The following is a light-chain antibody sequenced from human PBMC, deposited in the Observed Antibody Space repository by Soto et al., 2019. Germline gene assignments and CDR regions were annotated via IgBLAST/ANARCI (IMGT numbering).Light chain of an antibody. V-gene: IGKV3-20*01. CDR3: QQYGRLPLS. CDR2: AAY. J-gene: IGKJ4*01. CDR1: QSLTSSF. Sequence: EILLTQSPGTLSLSPGDRATLSCRASQSLTSSFLAWYQQKPGQTPRLLIYAAYIRATDIPDRFSGSGSGTDCTLTISRLEPEDFAVYFCQQYGRLPLSFGGGTKVEIK.